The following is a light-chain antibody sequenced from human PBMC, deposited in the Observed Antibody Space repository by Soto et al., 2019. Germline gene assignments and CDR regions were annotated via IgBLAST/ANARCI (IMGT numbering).Light chain of an antibody. J-gene: IGKJ1*01. Sequence: GDRVTITCRASQSISNRLAWYQQTPGKAPKLLIFKASTSQSGVPSSFSGSGSGTEFTLTISSLQPGDFATYYCQQYYNYPLTFGQGTKVEV. V-gene: IGKV1-5*03. CDR1: QSISNR. CDR3: QQYYNYPLT. CDR2: KAS.